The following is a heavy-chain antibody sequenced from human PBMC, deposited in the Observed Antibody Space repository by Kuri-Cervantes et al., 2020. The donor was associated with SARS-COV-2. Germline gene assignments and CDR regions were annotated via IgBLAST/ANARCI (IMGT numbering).Heavy chain of an antibody. CDR1: GFTFSSYA. D-gene: IGHD4-11*01. CDR3: AGDAWAQKTTVNWFDP. V-gene: IGHV3-30-3*01. J-gene: IGHJ5*02. CDR2: ISYDGSNK. Sequence: GESLKISCAASGFTFSSYAMHWVRQAPGKGLEWVAVISYDGSNKYYADSVKDRFTISRDDSKNTLYLQMNSLRAEDTAVYYCAGDAWAQKTTVNWFDPWGQGTLVTVSS.